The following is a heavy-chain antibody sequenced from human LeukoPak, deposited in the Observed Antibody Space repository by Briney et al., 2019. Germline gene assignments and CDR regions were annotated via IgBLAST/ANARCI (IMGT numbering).Heavy chain of an antibody. CDR2: IIPILGIA. J-gene: IGHJ3*02. V-gene: IGHV1-69*04. Sequence: ASVNVSCKPSVGTFSSYAISWVRQAPGQGLEWMGRIIPILGIANYAQKFQGRVTITADKSTSTAYMELSSLRSEDTAVYYCAREKGRVWFGELSAFDIWGQGTMVTVSS. CDR3: AREKGRVWFGELSAFDI. CDR1: VGTFSSYA. D-gene: IGHD3-10*01.